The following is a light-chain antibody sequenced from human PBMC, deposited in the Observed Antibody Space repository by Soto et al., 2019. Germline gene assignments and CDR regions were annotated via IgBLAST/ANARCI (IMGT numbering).Light chain of an antibody. CDR2: GTS. Sequence: EIVLTQSPGTLSLSPGERATLSCRASQSVRSSHLAWYQQKPGQAPRLLIYGTSSRATSIPDRFSGSGSGTDFTLTISRLEPEDFAVYHCQQYSSSPLTFGGGTKVEIK. V-gene: IGKV3-20*01. CDR3: QQYSSSPLT. CDR1: QSVRSSH. J-gene: IGKJ4*01.